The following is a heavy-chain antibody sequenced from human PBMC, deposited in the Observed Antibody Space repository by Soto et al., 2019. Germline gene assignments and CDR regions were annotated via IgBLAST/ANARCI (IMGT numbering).Heavy chain of an antibody. J-gene: IGHJ4*02. CDR1: GFTFSDYW. CDR3: ASSLLTPFDY. V-gene: IGHV3-74*01. D-gene: IGHD7-27*01. CDR2: INSDGSST. Sequence: GGSLRLSCAASGFTFSDYWMHWVRQAPGKGLVWVSRINSDGSSTFYADSVKGRFTISRDNAKNTLYLQMNSLRAEDTAGYYCASSLLTPFDYWGQGTLVTVSS.